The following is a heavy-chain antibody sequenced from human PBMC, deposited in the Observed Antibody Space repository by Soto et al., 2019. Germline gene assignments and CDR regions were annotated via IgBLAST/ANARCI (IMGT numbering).Heavy chain of an antibody. J-gene: IGHJ3*02. CDR2: ITSSPYT. V-gene: IGHV3-11*05. D-gene: IGHD6-19*01. CDR3: ARGVYSGWYRADAFDI. CDR1: GFTFSDYY. Sequence: GGSLRLSCAASGFTFSDYYMTWIRQAPGKGLEWVSYITSSPYTDYADSVKGRFTISRDNGKKSLYLQMNSLRVEDTAVYYCARGVYSGWYRADAFDIWGQGAMVTVS.